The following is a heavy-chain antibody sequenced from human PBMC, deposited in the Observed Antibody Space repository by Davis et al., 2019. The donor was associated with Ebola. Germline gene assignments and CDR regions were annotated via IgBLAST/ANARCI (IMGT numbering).Heavy chain of an antibody. J-gene: IGHJ4*02. V-gene: IGHV1-69*02. Sequence: SVKVSCKASGGTFSSYTISWVRQAPGQGLEWMGRIIPILGIANYAQKFQGRVTITADKSTSTAYMELSSLRSEDTAVYYCARSGSGWPYFDYWGQATLVTVSS. CDR3: ARSGSGWPYFDY. CDR1: GGTFSSYT. D-gene: IGHD6-19*01. CDR2: IIPILGIA.